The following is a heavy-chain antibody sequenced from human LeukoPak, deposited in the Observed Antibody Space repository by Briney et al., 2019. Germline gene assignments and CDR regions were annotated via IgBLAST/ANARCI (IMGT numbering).Heavy chain of an antibody. Sequence: SETLSLTCSVSGGSLSSYYWNWIRQPAGKGLEWIGRVFNTGTTNYNPSLKSRVTMSLDTSKSQFSLSLSSVTAADTAIYWCAKSDDFYFGMDIWGQGTTVTVSS. V-gene: IGHV4-4*07. J-gene: IGHJ6*02. D-gene: IGHD2-21*01. CDR3: AKSDDFYFGMDI. CDR2: VFNTGTT. CDR1: GGSLSSYY.